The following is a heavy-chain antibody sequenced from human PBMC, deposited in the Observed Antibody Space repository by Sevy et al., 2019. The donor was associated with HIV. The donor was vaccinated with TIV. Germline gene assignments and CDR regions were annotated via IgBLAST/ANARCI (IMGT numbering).Heavy chain of an antibody. Sequence: GGSLRLSCAASGFTFSSYAMHWVRQAPGKGLEWVAVISDDGSNKYYEDSVKGRFTNSRDNSKNTQYLQMNSLRAEGTAVYYCARDRIVGATEPYYGMDVWGQGTTVTVSS. D-gene: IGHD1-26*01. CDR2: ISDDGSNK. J-gene: IGHJ6*02. CDR3: ARDRIVGATEPYYGMDV. V-gene: IGHV3-30-3*01. CDR1: GFTFSSYA.